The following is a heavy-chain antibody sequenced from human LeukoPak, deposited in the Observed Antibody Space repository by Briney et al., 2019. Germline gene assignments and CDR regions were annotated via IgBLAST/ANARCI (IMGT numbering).Heavy chain of an antibody. D-gene: IGHD1-14*01. V-gene: IGHV4-59*01. Sequence: PSETLSLTCTVSGGSISSYYWSWIRQPPGKGLEWIGYIYYSGSTNYNPSLKSRVTISVDTSKNQFSLKLSSVTAADTAVYYCARSGATGWFDPWGQGTLVTVSS. CDR3: ARSGATGWFDP. CDR1: GGSISSYY. CDR2: IYYSGST. J-gene: IGHJ5*02.